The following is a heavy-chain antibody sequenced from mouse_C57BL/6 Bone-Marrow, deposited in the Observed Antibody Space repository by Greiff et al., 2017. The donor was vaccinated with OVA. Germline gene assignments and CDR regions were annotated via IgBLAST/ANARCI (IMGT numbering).Heavy chain of an antibody. CDR2: IDPANGNT. D-gene: IGHD2-1*01. CDR3: ARERATMVNSFDY. CDR1: GFNIKNTY. J-gene: IGHJ2*01. Sequence: LVESVAELVRPGASVKLSCTASGFNIKNTYMHWVKQRPEQGLEWIGRIDPANGNTKYAPKFQGKATITADTSSNTAYLPLSRLTSQDTAIYYCARERATMVNSFDYWGQGTTLTVSP. V-gene: IGHV14-3*01.